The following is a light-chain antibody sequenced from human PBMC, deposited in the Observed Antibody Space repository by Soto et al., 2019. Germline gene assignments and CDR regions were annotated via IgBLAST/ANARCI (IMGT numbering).Light chain of an antibody. CDR3: QQSYSTPLT. Sequence: DIQMTQSPSSLSASVGDRVTITCRASQSISSYLNWYQQKPGKAPKLLIYAASSLQSGVPSRFSGSGSGTDFTLIISMLHPEVVANYCRQQSYSTPLTFGGGTKVDI. V-gene: IGKV1-39*01. CDR1: QSISSY. CDR2: AAS. J-gene: IGKJ4*02.